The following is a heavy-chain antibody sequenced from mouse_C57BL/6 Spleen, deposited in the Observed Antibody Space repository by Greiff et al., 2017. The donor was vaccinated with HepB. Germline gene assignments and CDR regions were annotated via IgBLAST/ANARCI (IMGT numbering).Heavy chain of an antibody. CDR3: AREKGNGYARGYFDV. D-gene: IGHD2-2*01. J-gene: IGHJ1*03. CDR2: INPNNGGT. CDR1: GYTFTDYY. V-gene: IGHV1-26*01. Sequence: EVQLQQSGPELVKPGASVKISCKASGYTFTDYYMNWVKQSHGKSLEWIGDINPNNGGTSYNQKFKGKATLTVDKSSSTAYMELRSLTSEDSAVYYCAREKGNGYARGYFDVWGTGTTVTVSS.